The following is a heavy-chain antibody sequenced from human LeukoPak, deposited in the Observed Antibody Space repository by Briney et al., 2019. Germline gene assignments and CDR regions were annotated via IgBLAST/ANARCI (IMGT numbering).Heavy chain of an antibody. D-gene: IGHD3-10*01. Sequence: GESLKISCQGSGYSFTSYWIGWVRQMPGKGLEWMGIIYPGDSDTRYSPSFQGQVTISADKSISTAYLQWSSLKASDTAMYYCARETHYYGSGSFDAFDIWGQGTMVTVSS. V-gene: IGHV5-51*01. CDR1: GYSFTSYW. J-gene: IGHJ3*02. CDR2: IYPGDSDT. CDR3: ARETHYYGSGSFDAFDI.